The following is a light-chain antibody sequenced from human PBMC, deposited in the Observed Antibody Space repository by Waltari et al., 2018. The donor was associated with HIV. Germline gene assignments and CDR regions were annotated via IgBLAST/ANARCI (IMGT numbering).Light chain of an antibody. CDR3: QAWDTSAVV. J-gene: IGLJ2*01. V-gene: IGLV3-1*01. CDR2: QGG. Sequence: SYELTQPPSVSVSPGQTASITCSGDKLGDKYPSWYQQKPGQSPVLVIYQGGKRPSGIPERFSGSNSGNTATLTISGTQPMDEGDYYCQAWDTSAVVFGGGTKLTVL. CDR1: KLGDKY.